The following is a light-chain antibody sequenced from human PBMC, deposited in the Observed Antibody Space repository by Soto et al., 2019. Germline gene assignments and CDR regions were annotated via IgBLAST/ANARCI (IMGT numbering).Light chain of an antibody. CDR3: QQYGSSPEIS. CDR2: GAS. J-gene: IGKJ3*01. Sequence: DIVLTQSPGTLSLSPGERDTLSCRASQTISDNHLAWYQQKPGQSPRLLISGASVRAPGVPDRFSGSGSETDFTLTISRLEPEDFGFYYCQQYGSSPEISFGPGTKVDIK. V-gene: IGKV3-20*01. CDR1: QTISDNH.